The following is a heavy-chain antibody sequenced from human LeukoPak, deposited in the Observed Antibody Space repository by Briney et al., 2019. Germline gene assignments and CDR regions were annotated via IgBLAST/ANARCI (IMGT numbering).Heavy chain of an antibody. Sequence: GGSLRLSCAASGFTVNSNYMNWVRQAPGKGLEWVAVISYDGSNKYYADSVKGRFTISRDNSKNTLYLQMNSLRAEDTAVYYCAKDKDSGSYYAVDLDYWGQGTLVSVSS. V-gene: IGHV3-30*18. D-gene: IGHD1-26*01. CDR2: ISYDGSNK. CDR1: GFTVNSNY. J-gene: IGHJ4*02. CDR3: AKDKDSGSYYAVDLDY.